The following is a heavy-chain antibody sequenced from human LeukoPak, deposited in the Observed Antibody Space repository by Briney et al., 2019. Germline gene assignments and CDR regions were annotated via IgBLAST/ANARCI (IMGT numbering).Heavy chain of an antibody. CDR3: ARDNSVGDIAWWFDP. J-gene: IGHJ5*02. V-gene: IGHV1-46*01. CDR2: INPRGGST. Sequence: ASVKVSCKASGYTFISYHIQWVRQAPGQGLEWMGIINPRGGSTTYAHKFQGRVTMTRDMSTTTDYMELSSLRSEDTAVYYCARDNSVGDIAWWFDPWGQGTLVTVSS. D-gene: IGHD3-16*02. CDR1: GYTFISYH.